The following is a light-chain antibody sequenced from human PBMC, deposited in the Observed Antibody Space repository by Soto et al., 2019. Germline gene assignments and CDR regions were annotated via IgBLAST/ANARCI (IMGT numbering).Light chain of an antibody. CDR1: SSDLGGYNY. Sequence: QSALTQPASGSGSPGQSITISCIGTSSDLGGYNYASWYQQHPGKALNLMIYEVTNRPSGVSNRVSGSKAGNTASLTISGLRAEDEADYYCSSYTSSTSYVFGTGTKVTVL. CDR3: SSYTSSTSYV. CDR2: EVT. V-gene: IGLV2-14*01. J-gene: IGLJ1*01.